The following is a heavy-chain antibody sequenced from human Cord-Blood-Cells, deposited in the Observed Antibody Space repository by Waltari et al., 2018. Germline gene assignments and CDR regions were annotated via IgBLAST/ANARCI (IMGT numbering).Heavy chain of an antibody. CDR3: ARDEGDTVVRVGHSFDY. CDR2: INPNSGGT. Sequence: QVQLVQSGAEVKKPGASVKVSCKASGYTFTGYYMHWVRTAPGQGLEWMGWINPNSGGTNYAQKFQGRVTMTRDTSISTAYMELSRLRSDDTAVYYCARDEGDTVVRVGHSFDYWGQGTLVTVSS. J-gene: IGHJ4*02. CDR1: GYTFTGYY. D-gene: IGHD2-15*01. V-gene: IGHV1-2*02.